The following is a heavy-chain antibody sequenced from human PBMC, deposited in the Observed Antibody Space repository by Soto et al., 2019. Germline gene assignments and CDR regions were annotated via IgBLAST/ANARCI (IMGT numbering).Heavy chain of an antibody. CDR3: AISSTCGGDCLDWFDP. V-gene: IGHV1-69*02. Sequence: QVQLVQSGAEVKKPGSSVKVSCKASGGTFSSYTISWVRQAPGQGLEWMGRIIPILGIANYAQKFQGRVTITADKSPSTAYIALSRLRSEDTAVYYCAISSTCGGDCLDWFDPWGQGTLVTVCS. CDR2: IIPILGIA. D-gene: IGHD2-21*02. CDR1: GGTFSSYT. J-gene: IGHJ5*02.